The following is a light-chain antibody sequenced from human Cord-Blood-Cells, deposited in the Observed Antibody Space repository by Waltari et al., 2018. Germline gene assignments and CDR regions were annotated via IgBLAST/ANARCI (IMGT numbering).Light chain of an antibody. CDR1: SLRSNY. Sequence: SSELTQDPAVSVALGQTVRMTCEGGSLRSNYASRYQQKPGQAPVLVIYGKNNRPSGIPDRFSGSSSGNTASLTITGAQAEDEADYYCNARDSSGNHLVFGGGTKLTVL. CDR3: NARDSSGNHLV. CDR2: GKN. J-gene: IGLJ3*02. V-gene: IGLV3-19*01.